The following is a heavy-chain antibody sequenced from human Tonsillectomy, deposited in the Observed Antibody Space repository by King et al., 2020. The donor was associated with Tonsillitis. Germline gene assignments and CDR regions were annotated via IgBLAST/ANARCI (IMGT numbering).Heavy chain of an antibody. V-gene: IGHV2-70*01. J-gene: IGHJ6*02. CDR3: ARNPGDFWGANKGEYYYGMDV. Sequence: VTLKESGPALVKPTQTLTLTCTFSGFSLSTSGMCVSWIRQPPGKALEWLALIDWDDDKYYSTSLKTRHTISKDTSKNQVVLTMTKMDPVDTATYYRARNPGDFWGANKGEYYYGMDVWGQGTTVTVSS. CDR1: GFSLSTSGMC. D-gene: IGHD3/OR15-3a*01. CDR2: IDWDDDK.